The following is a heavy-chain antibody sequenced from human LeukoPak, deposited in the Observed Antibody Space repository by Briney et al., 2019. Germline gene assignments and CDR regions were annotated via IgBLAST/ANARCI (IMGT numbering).Heavy chain of an antibody. CDR3: ATGLAYCGGDCFNYFDY. Sequence: ASVKVSCKVSGYTLTELSMHWVRQAPGKGLEWMGGFDPEDGETIYAQKFQGRVTMTEDTSTDTAYMELSSLRSEDTAVYYCATGLAYCGGDCFNYFDYWGQGTLVTVFS. CDR1: GYTLTELS. J-gene: IGHJ4*02. V-gene: IGHV1-24*01. CDR2: FDPEDGET. D-gene: IGHD2-21*02.